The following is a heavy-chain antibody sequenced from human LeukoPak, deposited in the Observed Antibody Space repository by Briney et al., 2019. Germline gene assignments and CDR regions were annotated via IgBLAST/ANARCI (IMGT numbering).Heavy chain of an antibody. CDR3: ARKSAYYSYYMDV. CDR2: INPNNGGT. CDR1: GGTFSSYA. Sequence: ASVKVSCKASGGTFSSYAISWARQAPGQGLEWMGWINPNNGGTKYTQAFQGRLTMTRDTSISTVNMELSRLKSDDTAVYYCARKSAYYSYYMDVWGQGTTVIISS. J-gene: IGHJ6*03. V-gene: IGHV1-2*02.